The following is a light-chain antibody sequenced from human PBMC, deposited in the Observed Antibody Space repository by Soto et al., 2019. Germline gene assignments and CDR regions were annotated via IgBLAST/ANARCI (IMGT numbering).Light chain of an antibody. Sequence: DIQMTQSPSTLSSSVAERVTITCRASQSISSWLAWYQQKPGKAPNLLIYDASSLESGVPSRFSGSGSGTEFTLTISSLQPDDFATYYCQQYNSYSRTFGQGTKVDIK. J-gene: IGKJ1*01. CDR2: DAS. CDR1: QSISSW. CDR3: QQYNSYSRT. V-gene: IGKV1-5*01.